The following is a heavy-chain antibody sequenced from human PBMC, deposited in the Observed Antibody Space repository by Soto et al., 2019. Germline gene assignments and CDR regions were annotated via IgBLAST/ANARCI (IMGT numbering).Heavy chain of an antibody. CDR1: GGSISSGGYY. D-gene: IGHD2-2*01. V-gene: IGHV4-31*03. CDR2: IYYSGST. CDR3: ARAPDSYCSSTSCYYYYYYYGMDV. J-gene: IGHJ6*02. Sequence: SETLSLTCTVSGGSISSGGYYWSWIRQHPGKGLEWIGYIYYSGSTYYNPSLKSRVTISVDTSKNQFSLKLSSVTAADTAVYYCARAPDSYCSSTSCYYYYYYYGMDVWGQGTTVTVSS.